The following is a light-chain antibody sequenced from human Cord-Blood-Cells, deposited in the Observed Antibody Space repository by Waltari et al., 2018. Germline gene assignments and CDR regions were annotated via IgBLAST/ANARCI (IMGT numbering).Light chain of an antibody. V-gene: IGKV1-39*01. CDR3: QQCYSTPP. CDR2: AAS. CDR1: QSISSY. J-gene: IGKJ1*01. Sequence: DIQMTQSPSSLSASVGDRVTNTCRASQSISSYLTWYQQKPGKAPKLLIYAASSLQSGIPSRFSGSGSGTDFTLTISSLQPEDFAAYYCQQCYSTPPFGQGTKVEIK.